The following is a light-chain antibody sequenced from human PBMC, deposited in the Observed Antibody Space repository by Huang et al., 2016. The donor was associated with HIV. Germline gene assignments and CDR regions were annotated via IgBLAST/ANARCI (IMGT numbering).Light chain of an antibody. CDR2: GTS. Sequence: DIQMAQSPSSLSASVGDRVTISCRASQSLSNYLNWYQQKSGRAPKLLIYGTSNLQSGVPSRFSGSGSGTVFILSISDLQPEDFATYYCQQSYSAPGTFGQGTKVEIK. CDR3: QQSYSAPGT. CDR1: QSLSNY. V-gene: IGKV1-39*01. J-gene: IGKJ1*01.